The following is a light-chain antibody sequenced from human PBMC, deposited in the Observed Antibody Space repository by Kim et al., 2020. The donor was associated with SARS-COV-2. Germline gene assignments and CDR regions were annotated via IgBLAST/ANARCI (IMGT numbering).Light chain of an antibody. J-gene: IGKJ3*01. CDR2: AAS. CDR3: QQYYSYPGT. Sequence: AIRMTQSPSSFSASTGDRVTITCRASQGISSYLAWYQQKPGKAPKLLIYAASTLQSGVPSRFSGSGSGTDFTLTISCLQSEDYATYYCQQYYSYPGTFGPGTKWIS. CDR1: QGISSY. V-gene: IGKV1-8*01.